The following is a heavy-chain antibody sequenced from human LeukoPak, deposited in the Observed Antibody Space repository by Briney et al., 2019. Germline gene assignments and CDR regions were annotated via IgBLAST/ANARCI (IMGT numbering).Heavy chain of an antibody. V-gene: IGHV1-46*01. D-gene: IGHD3-10*01. J-gene: IGHJ4*02. Sequence: ASVKVSCKASGYTFTSYYMHWVRQAPGQGLEWMGIINPSGGSTSYAQKFQGRVTMTRDMSTSTVYMELSRLRSDDTALYYCARDRREVYKYGSGTFKFGENFFDSWGQGTLVTVSS. CDR1: GYTFTSYY. CDR3: ARDRREVYKYGSGTFKFGENFFDS. CDR2: INPSGGST.